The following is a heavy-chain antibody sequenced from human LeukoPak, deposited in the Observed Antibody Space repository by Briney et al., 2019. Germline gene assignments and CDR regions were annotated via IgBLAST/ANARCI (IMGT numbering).Heavy chain of an antibody. V-gene: IGHV4-39*01. Sequence: SETLSLTCTVSGGSISSSSYYWGWIRQPPGKGLEWIGSIYYSGSTYYNPSLKSRVTISVDTSKNQFSLKLSSVTAADTAVYYCARQDIVAPSFDYWGQGTLVTVSS. D-gene: IGHD5-12*01. CDR1: GGSISSSSYY. CDR3: ARQDIVAPSFDY. CDR2: IYYSGST. J-gene: IGHJ4*02.